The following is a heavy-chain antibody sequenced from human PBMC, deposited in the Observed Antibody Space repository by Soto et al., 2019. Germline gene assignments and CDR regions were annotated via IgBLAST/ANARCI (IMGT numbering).Heavy chain of an antibody. CDR1: GYTFTSYG. CDR2: ISAYNGNT. J-gene: IGHJ3*02. Sequence: ASVKVSCKASGYTFTSYGISWVRQAPGQGLEWMGWISAYNGNTNYAQKLQGGVTMTTDTSTSTAYMELRSLRSDDTAVYYCARGEGYYDSSGYFHPFNAFDIWGQGTMVTVSS. D-gene: IGHD3-22*01. CDR3: ARGEGYYDSSGYFHPFNAFDI. V-gene: IGHV1-18*01.